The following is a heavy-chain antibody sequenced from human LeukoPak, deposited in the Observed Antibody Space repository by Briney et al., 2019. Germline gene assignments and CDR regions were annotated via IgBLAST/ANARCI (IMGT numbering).Heavy chain of an antibody. J-gene: IGHJ3*01. CDR2: ISSSGRTI. CDR1: GFSFSTYE. Sequence: PGGSLRLSCAASGFSFSTYEMTWVRQAPGKGLEWVSYISSSGRTIYYADSVKGRFTISRDNAKNSLYLQINSLRAEHTAVYYCARNTPEDAFDVWGQGTMVTVSS. V-gene: IGHV3-48*03. CDR3: ARNTPEDAFDV.